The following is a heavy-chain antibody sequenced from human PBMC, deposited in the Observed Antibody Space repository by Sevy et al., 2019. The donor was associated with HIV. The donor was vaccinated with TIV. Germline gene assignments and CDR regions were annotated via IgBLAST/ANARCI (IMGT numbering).Heavy chain of an antibody. CDR2: ITRNSYEAYGGTT. V-gene: IGHV3-49*03. CDR1: GFTFDDYA. D-gene: IGHD5-12*01. Sequence: GGSLRLSCTTSGFTFDDYAMSWFRQAPGKGLEWVAFITRNSYEAYGGTTDYAASVKGRFFISRDDSKSVAYLQMNSLKTEYTAVYYCTRGLATADTPEYYFDYWGQGTLVTVSS. J-gene: IGHJ4*02. CDR3: TRGLATADTPEYYFDY.